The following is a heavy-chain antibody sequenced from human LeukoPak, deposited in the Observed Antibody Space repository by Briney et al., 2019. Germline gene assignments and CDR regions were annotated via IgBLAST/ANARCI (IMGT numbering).Heavy chain of an antibody. Sequence: SETLSLTCTVSGGSISSYYWSWIRQPPGKGLEWIGYIYYSGSTNYNPSLKSRVTISVDTSKNQFSLKLSSVTAADTAVYYCARDLGYCSGGSCYNWFDPWGQGTLVTVSS. V-gene: IGHV4-59*01. J-gene: IGHJ5*02. CDR2: IYYSGST. CDR3: ARDLGYCSGGSCYNWFDP. D-gene: IGHD2-15*01. CDR1: GGSISSYY.